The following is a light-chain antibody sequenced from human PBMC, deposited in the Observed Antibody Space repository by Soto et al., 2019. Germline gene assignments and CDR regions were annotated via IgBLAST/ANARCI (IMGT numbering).Light chain of an antibody. CDR2: DAS. CDR1: QSISSW. J-gene: IGKJ1*01. CDR3: QHYNSYWT. V-gene: IGKV1-5*01. Sequence: DIQITQSPSTLSASVVDRVTITCRASQSISSWLAWYQQKPGKAPKLLIYDASSLESGVPSRFSGSGSGTEFTLTISSLQPDDFATYYCQHYNSYWTFGQGTKVDIK.